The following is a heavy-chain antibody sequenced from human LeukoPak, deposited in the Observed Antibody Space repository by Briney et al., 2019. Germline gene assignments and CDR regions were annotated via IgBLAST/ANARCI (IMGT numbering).Heavy chain of an antibody. J-gene: IGHJ4*02. V-gene: IGHV3-30*02. CDR3: AKDGGYYFDY. CDR1: GFTFSSYG. Sequence: GGSLILSCAASGFTFSSYGMHWVRQAPGKGLEWVAFIRYDGSNKYYADSVKGRFTISRDNSKNTLYLQMNSLRAEDTAVYYCAKDGGYYFDYWGQGTLVTVSS. CDR2: IRYDGSNK.